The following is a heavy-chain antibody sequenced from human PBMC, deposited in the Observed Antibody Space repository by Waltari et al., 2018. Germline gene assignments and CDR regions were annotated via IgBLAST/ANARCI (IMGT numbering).Heavy chain of an antibody. D-gene: IGHD3-10*01. J-gene: IGHJ4*02. CDR3: AKDRDRDYYGSGRSYFDY. Sequence: QVQLVQSGAEVKKPGSSVKVSCKASGGTFSSYAISWVRQAPGQGLEWMGRIIPIFGTANYAQKFQGRVTITADKSTSTAYMELSSLRSEDTAVYYCAKDRDRDYYGSGRSYFDYWGQGTLVTVSS. CDR2: IIPIFGTA. V-gene: IGHV1-69*08. CDR1: GGTFSSYA.